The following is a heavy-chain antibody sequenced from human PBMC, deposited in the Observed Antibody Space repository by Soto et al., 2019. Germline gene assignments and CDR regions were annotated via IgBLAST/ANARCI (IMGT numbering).Heavy chain of an antibody. CDR1: GTYISTTDYY. D-gene: IGHD6-13*01. CDR2: IYYSGST. J-gene: IGHJ6*02. CDR3: ARLSGVAAAGFYYYGMDV. Sequence: PSETLSLTCTVSGTYISTTDYYWGWIRQPPGKGLEWIGSIYYSGSTYYNPSLKSRVTISVDTSKNQFSLKLSSVTAADTAVYYCARLSGVAAAGFYYYGMDVWGQGTTVTVSS. V-gene: IGHV4-39*01.